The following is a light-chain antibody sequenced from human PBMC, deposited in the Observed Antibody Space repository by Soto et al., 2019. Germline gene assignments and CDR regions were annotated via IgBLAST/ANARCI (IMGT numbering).Light chain of an antibody. CDR2: DAS. CDR3: QQRSNWPPL. Sequence: EIVLTQSPATLSLSPGERATLSCRASQSVSSYLAWYQQKPGQAPRLLIYDASNRATGIPARFSGSGSGTDFPLTISSLEPEDFAVYCCQQRSNWPPLFGPGTKVDIK. V-gene: IGKV3-11*01. J-gene: IGKJ3*01. CDR1: QSVSSY.